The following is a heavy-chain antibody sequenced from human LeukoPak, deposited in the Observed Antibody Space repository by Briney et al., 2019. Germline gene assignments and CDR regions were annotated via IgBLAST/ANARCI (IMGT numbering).Heavy chain of an antibody. CDR1: GFTFSSYG. CDR3: ARAGFTFSDYFGSFFDY. J-gene: IGHJ4*02. V-gene: IGHV3-30*03. D-gene: IGHD3-10*01. Sequence: AGGSLRLSCAASGFTFSSYGMHWVRQAPGKGLEWVAVISYDGSNKYYADSVKGRFTISRDNAKNSLYLQMNSLRAEDTAVYYCARAGFTFSDYFGSFFDYWGQGTLVTVSS. CDR2: ISYDGSNK.